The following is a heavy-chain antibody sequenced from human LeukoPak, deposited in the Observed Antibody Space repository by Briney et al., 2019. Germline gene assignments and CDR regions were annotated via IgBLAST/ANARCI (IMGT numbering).Heavy chain of an antibody. D-gene: IGHD5-24*01. Sequence: PGGSLRLSCEASGFTFSRFGMHWVRQAPGKGLEWVSTISGTGANTYFADSVKGRFTISRDNSKNTLYLQMNSLRAEDTAVYYCAKDRWLQIKAAFDIWGQGTLVTVSS. CDR2: ISGTGANT. CDR1: GFTFSRFG. CDR3: AKDRWLQIKAAFDI. V-gene: IGHV3-23*01. J-gene: IGHJ3*02.